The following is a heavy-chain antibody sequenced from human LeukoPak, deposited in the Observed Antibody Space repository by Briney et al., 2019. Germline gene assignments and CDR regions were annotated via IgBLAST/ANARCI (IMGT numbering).Heavy chain of an antibody. CDR2: ISSSRSTI. D-gene: IGHD3-22*01. Sequence: GGSLRLSCAASGFTFSDYYMSWIRQAPGKGLEWVSYISSSRSTIYYADSVKGRFTISRDNAKNSLYLQMNSLRAEDTAVYYCARETYYYDSSYYYVKYFDYWGQGTLVTVSS. J-gene: IGHJ4*02. CDR3: ARETYYYDSSYYYVKYFDY. CDR1: GFTFSDYY. V-gene: IGHV3-11*01.